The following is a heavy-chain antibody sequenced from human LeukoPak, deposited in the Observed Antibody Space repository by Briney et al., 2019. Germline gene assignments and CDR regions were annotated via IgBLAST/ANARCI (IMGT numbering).Heavy chain of an antibody. CDR3: AREKRETYYYDSSGYRQDAFDI. V-gene: IGHV1-69*06. D-gene: IGHD3-22*01. J-gene: IGHJ3*02. CDR2: IIPIFGTA. CDR1: GGTFSSYA. Sequence: GASVKVSCKASGGTFSSYAISWVRQAPGQGLEWMGGIIPIFGTANYAQKFQGRVTITADKSTSTAYMELSSLRSEDTAVYYCAREKRETYYYDSSGYRQDAFDIWGQGTMVTVSS.